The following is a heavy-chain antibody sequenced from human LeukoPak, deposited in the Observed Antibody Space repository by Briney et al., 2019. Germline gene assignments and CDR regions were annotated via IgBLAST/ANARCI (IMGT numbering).Heavy chain of an antibody. V-gene: IGHV1-46*01. CDR2: INPSGGST. CDR1: GYTFTSYY. D-gene: IGHD3-9*01. CDR3: ARDRSAVLRYFDWLLGANWFDP. J-gene: IGHJ5*02. Sequence: ASVKVSCKASGYTFTSYYMHWVRQAPGQGLEWMGIINPSGGSTSYAQKFQGRVTMTRDTSTSTVYMELSSLRFEDTAVYYCARDRSAVLRYFDWLLGANWFDPWGQGTLVTVSS.